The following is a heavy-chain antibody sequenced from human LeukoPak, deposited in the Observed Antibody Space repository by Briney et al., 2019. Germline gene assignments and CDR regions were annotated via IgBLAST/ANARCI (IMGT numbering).Heavy chain of an antibody. J-gene: IGHJ4*02. CDR3: ARSMVRGVINPTLFDY. Sequence: PGGSLRLSCAASGFTFSSYSMNWVRQAPGKGLEWVSYISSSSSTIYYAHSVKGRFTISRDNAKNSLYLQMNSLRAEDTAVYYCARSMVRGVINPTLFDYWGQGTLVTVSS. CDR1: GFTFSSYS. CDR2: ISSSSSTI. V-gene: IGHV3-48*04. D-gene: IGHD3-10*01.